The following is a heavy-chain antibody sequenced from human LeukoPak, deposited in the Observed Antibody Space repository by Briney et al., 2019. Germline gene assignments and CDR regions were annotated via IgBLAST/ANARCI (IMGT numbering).Heavy chain of an antibody. CDR2: ISSSGSTI. V-gene: IGHV3-11*01. D-gene: IGHD3-22*01. J-gene: IGHJ3*02. Sequence: GGSLRLSCAASGFTFSDYYMSWIRQAPGKGLEWVSYISSSGSTIYYADSVKGRFTISRDNAKNSLYLQMNSLRAEDTAVYYCARDGSYDSSDRDAFDIWGQGTMVTVSS. CDR3: ARDGSYDSSDRDAFDI. CDR1: GFTFSDYY.